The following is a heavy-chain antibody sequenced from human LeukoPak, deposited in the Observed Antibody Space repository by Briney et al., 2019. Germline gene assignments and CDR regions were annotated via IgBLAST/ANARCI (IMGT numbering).Heavy chain of an antibody. CDR3: ARTPLDCSSTSCYGYDAFDI. V-gene: IGHV1-69*13. J-gene: IGHJ3*02. Sequence: GASVKVSCKASGGTFSSYAISWVRQAPGQGLEWMGGIIPIFGTANYAQKFQGRVTITADESTSTAYMELSSLRSEDTAVYYCARTPLDCSSTSCYGYDAFDIWGQGTMVIVSS. CDR2: IIPIFGTA. CDR1: GGTFSSYA. D-gene: IGHD2-2*01.